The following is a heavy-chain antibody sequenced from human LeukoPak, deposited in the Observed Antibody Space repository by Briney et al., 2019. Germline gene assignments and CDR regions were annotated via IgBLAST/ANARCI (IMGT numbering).Heavy chain of an antibody. V-gene: IGHV3-48*03. CDR3: ARFGYNDFDY. CDR1: GFSFSSYE. CDR2: ISSSGSTI. Sequence: PGGSLRLSCVASGFSFSSYEINWVRQAPGKGLEWVSYISSSGSTIYYADSVKGRFTISRDNAKNSLYLQMNSLRPEDMAVYYCARFGYNDFDYWGQGTLVTVS. D-gene: IGHD5-24*01. J-gene: IGHJ4*02.